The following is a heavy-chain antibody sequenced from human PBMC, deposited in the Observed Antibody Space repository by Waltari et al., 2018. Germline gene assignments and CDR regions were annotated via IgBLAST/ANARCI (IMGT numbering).Heavy chain of an antibody. V-gene: IGHV4-59*01. J-gene: IGHJ4*02. CDR1: GTSITNYY. Sequence: QVQLQESGPGLVKPSETLSLTCIVSGTSITNYYWSWLRQPPGKGLEWIGLISDIGNTKYNPSLKSRVTISGDTSKNQFSLKMSAVTAADTAVFYCARMSGAAAGKFDYWGQGTLVTVSS. CDR3: ARMSGAAAGKFDY. D-gene: IGHD6-13*01. CDR2: ISDIGNT.